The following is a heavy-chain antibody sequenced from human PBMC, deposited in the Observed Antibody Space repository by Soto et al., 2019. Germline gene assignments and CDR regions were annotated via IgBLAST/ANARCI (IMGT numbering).Heavy chain of an antibody. CDR3: ARDGSGWLQFAPHLYGMDV. J-gene: IGHJ6*02. CDR1: GGSISSYY. CDR2: IYYSGST. V-gene: IGHV4-59*01. D-gene: IGHD5-12*01. Sequence: SETLSLTCTVSGGSISSYYWSWIRQPPGKGLEWIGYIYYSGSTNYNPSLKSRVTISVDTSKNQFSLKLSSVTAADTAVYYCARDGSGWLQFAPHLYGMDVRGQGTTVTVSS.